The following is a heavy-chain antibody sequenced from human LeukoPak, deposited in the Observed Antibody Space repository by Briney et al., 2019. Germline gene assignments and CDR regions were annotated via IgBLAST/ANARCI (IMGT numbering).Heavy chain of an antibody. Sequence: ASVKVSCTVSGNTLTKFSMHWVRQAPGKGLEWMGGFDLDEGKRIYAQKLKGRVIMTEDTSTDTAYMEIKSLTFEDTAVYYCAKGPSGSDYDWYFDLWGRGTLITVSS. D-gene: IGHD4-17*01. CDR3: AKGPSGSDYDWYFDL. CDR1: GNTLTKFS. J-gene: IGHJ2*01. V-gene: IGHV1-24*01. CDR2: FDLDEGKR.